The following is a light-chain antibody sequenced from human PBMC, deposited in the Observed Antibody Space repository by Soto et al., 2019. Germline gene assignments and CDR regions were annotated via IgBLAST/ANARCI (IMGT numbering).Light chain of an antibody. CDR2: DAS. J-gene: IGKJ4*01. CDR3: QQRSNWPPLT. CDR1: QSVSSY. Sequence: EIVLTQPPATLSLSPGERATLSCRASQSVSSYLAWYQQKPGQAPRLLIYDASNRATGIPARFSGSGSGTDFTLTISSLEPEDFAVYYCQQRSNWPPLTFDGGTKVEIK. V-gene: IGKV3-11*01.